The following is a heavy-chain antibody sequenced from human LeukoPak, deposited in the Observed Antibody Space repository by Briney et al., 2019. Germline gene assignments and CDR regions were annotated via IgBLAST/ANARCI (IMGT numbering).Heavy chain of an antibody. Sequence: PGGSLRLSCAASGFTFDDYAMHWVRQAPGKGLEWVSGISWNSGSIGYADSVKGRFTISRDNAKNSLYLQMNSLRAEDMALYYCAKDFGGIAVAAGEYWGQGTLVTVSS. CDR2: ISWNSGSI. CDR1: GFTFDDYA. V-gene: IGHV3-9*03. J-gene: IGHJ4*02. D-gene: IGHD6-19*01. CDR3: AKDFGGIAVAAGEY.